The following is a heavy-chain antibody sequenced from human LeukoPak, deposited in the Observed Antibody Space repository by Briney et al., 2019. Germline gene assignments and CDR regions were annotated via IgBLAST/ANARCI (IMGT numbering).Heavy chain of an antibody. D-gene: IGHD6-19*01. CDR2: VYPGDSDT. CDR1: GYSFTSYW. J-gene: IGHJ4*02. Sequence: GESLKISCKGSGYSFTSYWIGWVRQMPGKGLEWMGIVYPGDSDTRYSPSFQGQVTISADKSISTAYLQWSSLKASDTAMYYCARQYTSGWSTRHFDYWGQGTLVTVSS. V-gene: IGHV5-51*01. CDR3: ARQYTSGWSTRHFDY.